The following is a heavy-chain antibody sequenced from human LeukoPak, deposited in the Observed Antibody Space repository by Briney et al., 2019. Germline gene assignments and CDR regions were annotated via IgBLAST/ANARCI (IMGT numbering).Heavy chain of an antibody. J-gene: IGHJ5*02. D-gene: IGHD3-10*01. CDR2: IYHSGST. CDR1: GGSISSGGYS. Sequence: PSQTLSLTCAVSGGSISSGGYSWSWIRQPPGKGLEWIGYIYHSGSTYYNPSLKSRVTISVDRSKNQFSLKLSSVTAADTAVYYCARMVDYYGSGSYFAPNWFDPWGQGTLVTVSS. V-gene: IGHV4-30-2*01. CDR3: ARMVDYYGSGSYFAPNWFDP.